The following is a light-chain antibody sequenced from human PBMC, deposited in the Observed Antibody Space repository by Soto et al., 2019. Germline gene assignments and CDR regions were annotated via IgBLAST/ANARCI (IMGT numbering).Light chain of an antibody. V-gene: IGKV3-15*01. CDR1: QSVSSK. CDR2: GAS. CDR3: QQHNNWPST. J-gene: IGKJ1*01. Sequence: EIVMTQSPATLSVSPGEGATLSCMASQSVSSKLAWYQQEPGQAPRLLIYGASSRDTGIPARFSGSGSGTEFTLTISSLQSEDFAVYYCQQHNNWPSTFGQGTKVDIK.